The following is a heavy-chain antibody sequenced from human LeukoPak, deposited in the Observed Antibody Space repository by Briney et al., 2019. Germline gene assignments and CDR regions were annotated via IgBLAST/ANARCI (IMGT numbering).Heavy chain of an antibody. CDR2: INTGSSHI. CDR1: GFIFSNSA. V-gene: IGHV3-21*04. Sequence: GGSLRLSCAASGFIFSNSAMNWVRQAPGKGLEWVSSINTGSSHIYYADSVKGRFTISRDNAKNSVYLQMNSLRAEDTAVYYCAREPRGWLQRTLDYWGQGTLVTVSS. J-gene: IGHJ4*02. CDR3: AREPRGWLQRTLDY. D-gene: IGHD5-24*01.